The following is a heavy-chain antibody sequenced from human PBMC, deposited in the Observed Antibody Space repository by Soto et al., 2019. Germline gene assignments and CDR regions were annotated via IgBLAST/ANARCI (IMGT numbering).Heavy chain of an antibody. Sequence: QVQLVQSGPELKKPGASVKVSCKTSGYSFHNSGISWVRQAPGQGLEWMGWISVFNGYAHYAQKVQGRVIMTADTLTSTAYMELRGLRSDDTAMYYCSKNGTTWFASWGQGTPVTVSS. CDR1: GYSFHNSG. CDR2: ISVFNGYA. V-gene: IGHV1-18*01. CDR3: SKNGTTWFAS. J-gene: IGHJ5*01. D-gene: IGHD1-1*01.